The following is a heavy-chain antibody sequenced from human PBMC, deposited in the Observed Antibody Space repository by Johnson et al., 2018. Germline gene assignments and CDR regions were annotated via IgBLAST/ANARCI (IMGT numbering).Heavy chain of an antibody. J-gene: IGHJ6*02. CDR1: RFTFNSYG. V-gene: IGHV3-33*01. CDR2: IWYDGTNK. D-gene: IGHD3-16*01. Sequence: QVQLVESGGGVVQHGRSLRLSCAASRFTFNSYGMHWVRQAPGKGLEWVAVIWYDGTNKYYTDSEKGRFTISRDNSKNTLYLQMNSLRAEDTAVYYCARGFGNFYYVMDVWGQGTTVTVSS. CDR3: ARGFGNFYYVMDV.